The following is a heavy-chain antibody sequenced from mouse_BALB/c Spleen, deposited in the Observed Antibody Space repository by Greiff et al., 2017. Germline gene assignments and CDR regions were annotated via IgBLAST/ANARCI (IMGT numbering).Heavy chain of an antibody. J-gene: IGHJ1*01. V-gene: IGHV14-3*02. Sequence: EVQLQQSGAELVKPGASVKLSCTASGFNIKDTYMHWVKQRPEQGLEWIGRIDPANGNTKYDPKFQGKATITADTSSNTAYLQLSSLTSEDTAVYYCAEGTGWYFDVWGAGTTVTVSS. CDR1: GFNIKDTY. D-gene: IGHD3-3*01. CDR2: IDPANGNT. CDR3: AEGTGWYFDV.